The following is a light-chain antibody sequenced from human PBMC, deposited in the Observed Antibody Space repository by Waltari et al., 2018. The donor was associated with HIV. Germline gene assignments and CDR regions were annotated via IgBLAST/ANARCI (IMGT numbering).Light chain of an antibody. J-gene: IGKJ1*01. CDR2: GSG. CDR3: QNYNRAPRT. CDR1: QDITNY. Sequence: DIQMTQSPSSLSASVGDRVTITCRASQDITNYLAWYQQKPGKVPKLLIFGSGTLQSVVPSRFSGSGSGTDFTLTISSLQPEDVATYYCQNYNRAPRTFGQGTKVEIK. V-gene: IGKV1-27*01.